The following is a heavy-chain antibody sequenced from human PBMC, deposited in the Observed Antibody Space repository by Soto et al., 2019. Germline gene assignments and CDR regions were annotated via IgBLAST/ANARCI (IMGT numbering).Heavy chain of an antibody. CDR1: GYTFTSYA. D-gene: IGHD3-3*01. J-gene: IGHJ6*02. V-gene: IGHV1-3*01. CDR3: ARDSARNFEWLLPNDGMDV. CDR2: INAGNGNT. Sequence: ASVEVCCKASGYTFTSYAMHWVRQEPRQRLEWMGWINAGNGNTKYSQKFQDTVTFKRDTSASTAYMEMIILKREDTAVYYCARDSARNFEWLLPNDGMDVWGQGTTVTVSS.